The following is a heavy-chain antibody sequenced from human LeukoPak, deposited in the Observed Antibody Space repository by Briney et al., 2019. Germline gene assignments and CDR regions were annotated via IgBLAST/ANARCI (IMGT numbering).Heavy chain of an antibody. V-gene: IGHV3-48*04. CDR3: ARDWQWTEYYYYGMDV. CDR1: GFTFSSYS. J-gene: IGHJ6*02. CDR2: ISSSSSTI. Sequence: GGSLRLSCAASGFTFSSYSMNWVRQAPGKGLEWVSYISSSSSTIYYADSVKGRFTISRDNAKNSLYLQMNSLRAEDTAVYYCARDWQWTEYYYYGMDVWGQGTTVTVSS. D-gene: IGHD6-19*01.